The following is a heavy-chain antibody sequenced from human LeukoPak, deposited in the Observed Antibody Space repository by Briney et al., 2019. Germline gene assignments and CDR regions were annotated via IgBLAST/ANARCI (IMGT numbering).Heavy chain of an antibody. CDR1: GFTFSSYS. V-gene: IGHV3-23*01. CDR3: AKENHNWNYVSYFDY. D-gene: IGHD1-7*01. CDR2: ISGSGGST. J-gene: IGHJ4*02. Sequence: PGGSLRLSCAASGFTFSSYSMNWVRQAPGKGLEWVSAISGSGGSTYYADSVKGRFTISRDNSKNTLYLQMNSLRAEDTAVYYCAKENHNWNYVSYFDYWGQGTLVTVSS.